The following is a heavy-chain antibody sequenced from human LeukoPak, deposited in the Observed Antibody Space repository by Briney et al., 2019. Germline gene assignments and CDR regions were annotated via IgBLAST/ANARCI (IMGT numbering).Heavy chain of an antibody. CDR2: INAGNGNT. CDR1: GYTFTSYA. V-gene: IGHV1-3*01. Sequence: ASVKVSCKASGYTFTSYAMHWVRQAPGQRLEWMGWINAGNGNTKYSQKFQGRVTITRDTSASTAYMELSSLRSEDTAVYYYARDPQGYGMDVWGQGTTVTVSS. J-gene: IGHJ6*02. CDR3: ARDPQGYGMDV.